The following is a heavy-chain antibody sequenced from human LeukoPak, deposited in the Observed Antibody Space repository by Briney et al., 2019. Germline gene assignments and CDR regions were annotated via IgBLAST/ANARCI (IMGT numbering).Heavy chain of an antibody. D-gene: IGHD3-10*01. CDR3: ASSGSYYFPFDY. Sequence: GGSLRLSCAASGFTFSSYWMHWVRQAPGKGLVWVSIISDSGGSPYYADSVKGRFTISRDNSKNTLYLQMNSLRAEDTAIYYCASSGSYYFPFDYWGQGTLVTVSS. CDR1: GFTFSSYW. V-gene: IGHV3-23*01. CDR2: ISDSGGSP. J-gene: IGHJ4*02.